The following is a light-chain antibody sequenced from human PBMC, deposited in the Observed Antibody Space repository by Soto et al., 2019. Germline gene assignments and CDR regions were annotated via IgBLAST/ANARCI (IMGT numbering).Light chain of an antibody. CDR3: QQYGSSPPIT. J-gene: IGKJ5*01. V-gene: IGKV3-20*01. CDR2: GAS. CDR1: HSVSSSY. Sequence: EIVLTQSPGTLPLSPGERATLSCRASHSVSSSYLAWYQQKPGQAPRLLIYGASSRATSIPDRFSGSGSGTDFTLTISRLEPEDFAVYYCQQYGSSPPITFGQGTRLEIK.